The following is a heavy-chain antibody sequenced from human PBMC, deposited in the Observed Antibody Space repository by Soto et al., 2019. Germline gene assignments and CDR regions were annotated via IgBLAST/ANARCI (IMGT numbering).Heavy chain of an antibody. CDR2: INHSGRV. CDR3: STRAYDTNGYYRFDP. J-gene: IGHJ5*01. Sequence: SETLSLTCAVYGGSFSGHSWTWIRQSPGKGLEWIGDINHSGRVNYSPSLRSRVTISLDTSKNQFSLTLSAVTAADTAMYYCSTRAYDTNGYYRFDPWGEGTLVTVSS. CDR1: GGSFSGHS. D-gene: IGHD3-22*01. V-gene: IGHV4-34*01.